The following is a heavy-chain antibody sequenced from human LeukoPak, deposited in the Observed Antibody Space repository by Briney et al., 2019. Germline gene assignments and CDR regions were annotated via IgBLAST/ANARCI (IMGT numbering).Heavy chain of an antibody. J-gene: IGHJ5*02. CDR2: IYYSGNT. D-gene: IGHD1-26*01. V-gene: IGHV4-39*07. CDR3: ARSRAFNSGAFDP. CDR1: GGSISASAYY. Sequence: PSETLSLTCIVSGGSISASAYYWGWIRQPPGEGLQWIGSIYYSGNTYYNPSLKSRVTISVDTSNNQFSLRLNSVTAADTAVYYCARSRAFNSGAFDPWGQGSLVTVSS.